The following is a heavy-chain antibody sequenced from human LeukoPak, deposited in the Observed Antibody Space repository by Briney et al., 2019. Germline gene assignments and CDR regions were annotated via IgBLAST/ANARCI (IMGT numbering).Heavy chain of an antibody. D-gene: IGHD6-13*01. Sequence: GGSLRLSCAASGFTFSIYDMHWVRQATGKGMEWVSGIGTPGDTYYPGSVKGRFTISRENAKNSLYLQMNSLRAGDTAVYYCARSAAAGTIELDYWGQGTLVTVSS. J-gene: IGHJ4*02. CDR2: IGTPGDT. V-gene: IGHV3-13*01. CDR1: GFTFSIYD. CDR3: ARSAAAGTIELDY.